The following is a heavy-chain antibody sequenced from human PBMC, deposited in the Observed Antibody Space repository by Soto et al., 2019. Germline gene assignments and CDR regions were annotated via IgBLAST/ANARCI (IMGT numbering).Heavy chain of an antibody. CDR1: AYSSAGYW. V-gene: IGHV5-10-1*01. D-gene: IGHD3-22*01. Sequence: GAALKISCMASAYSSAGYWITWRRQKAGKGLERMGLFDPGDSQNYYRPSFRGHVTISATKLTTTGFLHWTNQKASVTAMFYCPRHISDPDRGPNFQYYLDSWGQGTTVTVSS. CDR3: PRHISDPDRGPNFQYYLDS. J-gene: IGHJ4*02. CDR2: FDPGDSQN.